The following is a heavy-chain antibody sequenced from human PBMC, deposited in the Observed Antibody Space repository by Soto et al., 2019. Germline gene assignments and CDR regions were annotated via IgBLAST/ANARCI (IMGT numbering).Heavy chain of an antibody. V-gene: IGHV4-34*01. CDR1: GQSFSGHS. D-gene: IGHD1-1*01. CDR2: ISESGNT. CDR3: ARGSGIVALPGELEDVNYDF. Sequence: QVQLQQWGAGLVKPSETLSLSCAVYGQSFSGHSWAWIRQPPGKGLEWIGEISESGNTYYNPSLKRRVTISTDTAKIQFSLKLSSVTAADTAAYFCARGSGIVALPGELEDVNYDFWGQGTLVNVSS. J-gene: IGHJ4*02.